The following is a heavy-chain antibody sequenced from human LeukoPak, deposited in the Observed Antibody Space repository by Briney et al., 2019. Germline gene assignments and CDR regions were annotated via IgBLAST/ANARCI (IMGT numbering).Heavy chain of an antibody. CDR3: ARVAAAAKLNWFDP. D-gene: IGHD6-13*01. Sequence: ASVKVSCKASGGTFSSYAISWVRQAPGQGLEWMGGIIPIFGTTNYAQKFQGRVTITADESTSTAYMELSSLRSEDTAVYYCARVAAAAKLNWFDPWGQGTLVTVSS. CDR2: IIPIFGTT. CDR1: GGTFSSYA. V-gene: IGHV1-69*13. J-gene: IGHJ5*02.